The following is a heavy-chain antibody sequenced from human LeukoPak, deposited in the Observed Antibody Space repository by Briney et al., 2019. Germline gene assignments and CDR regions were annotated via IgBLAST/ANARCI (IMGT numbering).Heavy chain of an antibody. J-gene: IGHJ4*02. CDR3: ARDSPASGSTLLDY. Sequence: ASVKVSCKASGGTFSSYAISWVRQALGQGLEWMGGIIPIFGTANYAQKFQGRVTITADESTSTAYMELSSLRSEDTAVYYCARDSPASGSTLLDYWGQGTLVTVSS. D-gene: IGHD3-10*01. CDR1: GGTFSSYA. CDR2: IIPIFGTA. V-gene: IGHV1-69*13.